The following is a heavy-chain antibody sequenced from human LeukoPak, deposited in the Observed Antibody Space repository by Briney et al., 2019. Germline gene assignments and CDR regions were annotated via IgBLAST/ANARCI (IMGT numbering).Heavy chain of an antibody. CDR3: ARDPHYCSSTSCYPTHFDY. V-gene: IGHV3-21*01. J-gene: IGHJ4*02. CDR1: GFTFSSYS. D-gene: IGHD2-2*01. CDR2: ISSSSSYI. Sequence: GGSLRLSCAASGFTFSSYSMNWVRQAPGKGPEWVSSISSSSSYIYYADSVKGRFTISRDNAKNSLYLQMNSLRAEDTAVYYCARDPHYCSSTSCYPTHFDYWGQGTLVTVSS.